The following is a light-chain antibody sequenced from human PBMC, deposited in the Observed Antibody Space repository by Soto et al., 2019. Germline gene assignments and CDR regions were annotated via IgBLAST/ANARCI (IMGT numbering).Light chain of an antibody. Sequence: PGEGATLYCRASQSVSTYLAWYPQRPGQAPLFLISGASCRATGIQDRFSDCGARTDFTLTRTRLETADFALYSCQLHGDSPRTFGRGTKVDIK. V-gene: IGKV3-20*01. CDR1: QSVSTY. J-gene: IGKJ1*01. CDR3: QLHGDSPRT. CDR2: GAS.